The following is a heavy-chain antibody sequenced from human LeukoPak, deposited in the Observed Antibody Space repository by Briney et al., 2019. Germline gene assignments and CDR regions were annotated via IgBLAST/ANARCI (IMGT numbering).Heavy chain of an antibody. D-gene: IGHD3-3*01. CDR3: AKGGQDYDFWRFDY. J-gene: IGHJ4*02. CDR2: ISGSAGRT. V-gene: IGHV3-23*01. Sequence: PGGSLRLSCAASGFSFSVYAMSWVRQAPGKGLEWVSSISGSAGRTYYTNSVKGRFTISRENFKNTAFLEMNNLGAEDTALYYCAKGGQDYDFWRFDYWGQGNLVIVSS. CDR1: GFSFSVYA.